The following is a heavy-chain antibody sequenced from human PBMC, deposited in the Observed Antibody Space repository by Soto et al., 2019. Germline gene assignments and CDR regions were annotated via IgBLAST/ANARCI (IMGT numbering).Heavy chain of an antibody. CDR1: GYTFTSYY. Sequence: GASVKVSCKASGYTFTSYYMHWVRQAPGQGLEWMGIINPSGGSTSYAQKFQGRVTMTRDTSTSTVYMELSSLRSEDTAVYYCARPVEMATITNYFDYWGQGSLVTVSS. CDR3: ARPVEMATITNYFDY. D-gene: IGHD5-12*01. CDR2: INPSGGST. V-gene: IGHV1-46*01. J-gene: IGHJ4*02.